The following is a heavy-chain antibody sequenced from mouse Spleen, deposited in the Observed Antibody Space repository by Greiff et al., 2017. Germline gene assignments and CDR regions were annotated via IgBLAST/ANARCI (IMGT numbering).Heavy chain of an antibody. Sequence: QVQLQQSGAELAKPGASVKLSCKASGYTFTSYWMHWVKQRPGQGLEWIGEIDPSDSYTNYNQKFKGKATLTVDKSSSTAYMQLSSLTSEDSAVYYCARWEGGWYFDVWGAGTTVTVSS. CDR1: GYTFTSYW. J-gene: IGHJ1*01. CDR2: IDPSDSYT. V-gene: IGHV1-69*02. CDR3: ARWEGGWYFDV. D-gene: IGHD4-1*01.